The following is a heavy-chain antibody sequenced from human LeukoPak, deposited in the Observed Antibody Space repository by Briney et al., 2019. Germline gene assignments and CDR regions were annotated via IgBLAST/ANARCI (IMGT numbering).Heavy chain of an antibody. V-gene: IGHV3-30*04. Sequence: PGGSLRLSCAASGFTFSSYAIHWVRQAPGKGLEWVAVIAYDASNKYYADSVKGRFTISRDNSKNTLYLQMNSLRAEDTAVYYCATPYSGSYYSPDYWGQGTLVTVSS. CDR3: ATPYSGSYYSPDY. CDR2: IAYDASNK. CDR1: GFTFSSYA. J-gene: IGHJ4*02. D-gene: IGHD1-26*01.